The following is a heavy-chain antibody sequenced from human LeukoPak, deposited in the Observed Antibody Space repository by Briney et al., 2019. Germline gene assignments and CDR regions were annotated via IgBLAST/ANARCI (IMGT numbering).Heavy chain of an antibody. D-gene: IGHD6-13*01. CDR1: GYTFTSYG. CDR3: ARYSSWYPHFDY. J-gene: IGHJ4*02. CDR2: ISAYNGNT. V-gene: IGHV1-18*01. Sequence: WASVKVSCKASGYTFTSYGISWVRQAPGQGLEWMGWISAYNGNTNYAQKLQGRVTMTTDTSTSTAYVELRSLRSDDTAVYYCARYSSWYPHFDYWGQGTLVTVSS.